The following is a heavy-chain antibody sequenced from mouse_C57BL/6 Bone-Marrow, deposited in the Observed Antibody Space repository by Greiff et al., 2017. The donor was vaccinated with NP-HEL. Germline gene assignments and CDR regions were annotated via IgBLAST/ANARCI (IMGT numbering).Heavy chain of an antibody. CDR2: IYPGGGYT. Sequence: QVQLQQSGAELVRPRTSVKMSCKASGYTFTNYWIGWAKQRPGHGLEWIGDIYPGGGYTNYNEKFKGKATLTADKSSSTAYMQFSSLTSEDSAIYYCARKQAYRGYFDYWGQGTTLTVSS. CDR3: ARKQAYRGYFDY. D-gene: IGHD3-2*02. CDR1: GYTFTNYW. J-gene: IGHJ2*01. V-gene: IGHV1-63*01.